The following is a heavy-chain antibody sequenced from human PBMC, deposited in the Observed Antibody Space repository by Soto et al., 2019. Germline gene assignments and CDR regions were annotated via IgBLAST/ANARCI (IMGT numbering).Heavy chain of an antibody. J-gene: IGHJ4*02. CDR3: VNSCRPLGDT. D-gene: IGHD6-13*01. V-gene: IGHV3-23*01. CDR2: IDTSGGGT. CDR1: GLTFSSFD. Sequence: EVQLLESGGGLVQPGGSLRLSCAASGLTFSSFDMSWVRQAPGKGLEWVSAIDTSGGGTYYADSMKGQFTISRDNSNSTLYLQMNRRSAEDTAVSYAVNSCRPLGDTWGRGPLVTVSS.